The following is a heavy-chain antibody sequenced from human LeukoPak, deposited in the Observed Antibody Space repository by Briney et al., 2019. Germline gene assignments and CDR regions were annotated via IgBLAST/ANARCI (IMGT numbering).Heavy chain of an antibody. Sequence: SETLSLTCTVSGGSISSYYWSWIRQPPGKGLEWIGYIHYSGSTHYNPSLKSRVTISVDASKNQFSLKLSSVTAADTAVYYCARDRYYGSGSYYFDYWGQGTLVTVSS. CDR2: IHYSGST. J-gene: IGHJ4*02. V-gene: IGHV4-59*01. D-gene: IGHD3-10*01. CDR1: GGSISSYY. CDR3: ARDRYYGSGSYYFDY.